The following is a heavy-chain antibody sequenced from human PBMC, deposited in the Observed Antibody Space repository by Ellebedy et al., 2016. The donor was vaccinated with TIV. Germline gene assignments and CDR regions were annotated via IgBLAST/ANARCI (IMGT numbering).Heavy chain of an antibody. D-gene: IGHD5-12*01. J-gene: IGHJ4*02. V-gene: IGHV3-23*01. CDR3: ARDPNSPGDTGYGDY. Sequence: GESLKISCAASGFTFNLYAMNWVRQAPGKGLEWVSAFSGSGVSTYYADSVKGRFTISRDNSKNTLYLQMNSLRAEDTAVYYCARDPNSPGDTGYGDYWGQGAVVTVSS. CDR1: GFTFNLYA. CDR2: FSGSGVST.